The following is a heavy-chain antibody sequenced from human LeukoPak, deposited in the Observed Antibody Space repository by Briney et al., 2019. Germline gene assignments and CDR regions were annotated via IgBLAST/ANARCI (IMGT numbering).Heavy chain of an antibody. CDR3: ARAAGYFDY. V-gene: IGHV3-30-3*01. CDR1: GFTFSSYA. J-gene: IGHJ4*02. CDR2: ISYDGSNK. D-gene: IGHD6-25*01. Sequence: GGSLRLSCAASGFTFSSYAMHWVRQAPGKGLEWVAVISYDGSNKYYADSVKGRFTISRDNSKNTLYLQMNSLRAEDTAVYYCARAAGYFDYWGQGTLVTVSS.